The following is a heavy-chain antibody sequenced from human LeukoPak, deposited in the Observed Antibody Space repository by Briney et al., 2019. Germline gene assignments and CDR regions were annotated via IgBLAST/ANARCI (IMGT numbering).Heavy chain of an antibody. D-gene: IGHD1-26*01. Sequence: GGSLRLSCAASGFTLSTYWMAWVRQAPGKGLEWVANIKEDASAKHQADSVKGRFTISRDNAQNSVYLQMSSLRGEDTAVYYCARDVGGSLDYWGQGILVTVSS. CDR2: IKEDASAK. CDR1: GFTLSTYW. CDR3: ARDVGGSLDY. V-gene: IGHV3-7*01. J-gene: IGHJ4*02.